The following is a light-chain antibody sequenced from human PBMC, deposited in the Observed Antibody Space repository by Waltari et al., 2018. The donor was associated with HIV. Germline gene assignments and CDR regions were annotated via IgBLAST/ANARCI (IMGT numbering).Light chain of an antibody. V-gene: IGLV2-14*01. Sequence: QSALTQPASVSGSPGQSITIPCTGTSRYVGGYNYVSWYQQHPGKAPKLMIYEVSNRPSGVSNRFSGSKSGNTASLTISGLQAEDEADYYCSSYTSSSTPVVFGGGTKLTVL. CDR3: SSYTSSSTPVV. J-gene: IGLJ2*01. CDR1: SRYVGGYNY. CDR2: EVS.